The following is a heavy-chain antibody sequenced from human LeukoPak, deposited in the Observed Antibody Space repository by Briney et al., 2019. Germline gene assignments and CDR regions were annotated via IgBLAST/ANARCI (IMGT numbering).Heavy chain of an antibody. Sequence: PSETLSLTCAVYGGSFSGYYWSWIRQPPGKGLEWIGEINHSGSTNYNPSLKSRVTISVDTSKNQFSLKLSSVTAADTAVYYCARGSPWSTEGIFDYWGQGTLVTVSS. J-gene: IGHJ4*02. V-gene: IGHV4-34*01. D-gene: IGHD5/OR15-5a*01. CDR3: ARGSPWSTEGIFDY. CDR2: INHSGST. CDR1: GGSFSGYY.